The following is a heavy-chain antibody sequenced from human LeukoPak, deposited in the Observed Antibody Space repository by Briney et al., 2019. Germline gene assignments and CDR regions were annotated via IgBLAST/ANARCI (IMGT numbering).Heavy chain of an antibody. CDR3: ARSSYSPRSYSPVHY. CDR2: IYYSGST. CDR1: GGSISSYY. D-gene: IGHD2-15*01. V-gene: IGHV4-59*12. J-gene: IGHJ4*02. Sequence: PSETLSLTCTVSGGSISSYYWSWIRQPPGKGLEWIGYIYYSGSTNYNPSLKSRVTISVDTSKNQFSLKLSSVTAADTAVYYCARSSYSPRSYSPVHYWGQGTLVTVSS.